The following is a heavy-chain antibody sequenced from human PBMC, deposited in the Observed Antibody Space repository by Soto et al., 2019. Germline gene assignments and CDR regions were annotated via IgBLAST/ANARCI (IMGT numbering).Heavy chain of an antibody. CDR3: ARLNTYYYDSSGYYSAHNAFDI. V-gene: IGHV4-61*01. CDR1: GGSVSSGSYY. CDR2: IYYSGST. Sequence: SETLSLTCTVSGGSVSSGSYYWSWIRQPPGKGLEWIGYIYYSGSTNYNPSLKSRVTISVDTSKNQFSLKLSSVTAADTAVYYCARLNTYYYDSSGYYSAHNAFDIWGQGTMVTVSS. D-gene: IGHD3-22*01. J-gene: IGHJ3*02.